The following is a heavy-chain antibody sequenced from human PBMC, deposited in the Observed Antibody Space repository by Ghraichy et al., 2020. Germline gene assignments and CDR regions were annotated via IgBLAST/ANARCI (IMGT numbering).Heavy chain of an antibody. CDR1: GGSFSGYY. CDR2: INHSGST. V-gene: IGHV4-34*01. J-gene: IGHJ4*02. CDR3: ARGRSLGY. Sequence: SETLSLTCAVYGGSFSGYYWSWIRQPPGKGLEWIGEINHSGSTNYNPSLKSRVTISVDTSKNQFSLKLSSVTAADTAVYYCARGRSLGYWGQGTLVTVS. D-gene: IGHD1-26*01.